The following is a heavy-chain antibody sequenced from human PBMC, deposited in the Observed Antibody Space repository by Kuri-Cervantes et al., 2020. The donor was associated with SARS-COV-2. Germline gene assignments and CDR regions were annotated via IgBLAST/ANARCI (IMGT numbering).Heavy chain of an antibody. CDR1: GYTFTSYD. D-gene: IGHD3-10*01. V-gene: IGHV1-8*01. CDR3: ATIPYYGYYFDY. J-gene: IGHJ4*02. Sequence: ASVKVSCKASGYTFTSYDINWVRQATGQGLEWMGWMNPNSGNTGYAQKFQGRVTMTRNTSISTAYMELSSLRSEDTAVYYCATIPYYGYYFDYWGQGTRVTVSS. CDR2: MNPNSGNT.